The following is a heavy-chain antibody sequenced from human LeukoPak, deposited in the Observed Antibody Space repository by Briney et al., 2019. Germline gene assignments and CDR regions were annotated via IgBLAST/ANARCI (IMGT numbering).Heavy chain of an antibody. CDR1: GYTFSSFG. CDR2: ISTDKSNT. Sequence: GASVKVSCKASGYTFSSFGISWVRQAPGQGLEWMGGISTDKSNTNLAQKFQGRVTMTTDTSTSTAYMELRSLRSDDTAVYYCARRSGTYSDFDYWGQGTLVTVSS. V-gene: IGHV1-18*01. J-gene: IGHJ4*02. D-gene: IGHD1-26*01. CDR3: ARRSGTYSDFDY.